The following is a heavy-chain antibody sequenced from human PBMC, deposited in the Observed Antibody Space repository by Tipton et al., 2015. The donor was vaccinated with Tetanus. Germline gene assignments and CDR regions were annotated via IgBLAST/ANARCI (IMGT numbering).Heavy chain of an antibody. Sequence: SLRLSCAASGFTFTRYAMHWVRQAPGKGLEWVALVAYDGNNKYYADSVKGRFTISRDNSKDTLYLQMNSLRPEDTAVYYCARDGFYYGSGSYYRAFWGQGTLVTVSP. V-gene: IGHV3-30-3*01. CDR3: ARDGFYYGSGSYYRAF. J-gene: IGHJ4*02. CDR1: GFTFTRYA. CDR2: VAYDGNNK. D-gene: IGHD3-10*01.